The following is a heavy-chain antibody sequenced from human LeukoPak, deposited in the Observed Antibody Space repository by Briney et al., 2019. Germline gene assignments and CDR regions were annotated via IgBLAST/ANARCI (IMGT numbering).Heavy chain of an antibody. CDR2: IYYSGST. CDR3: AREGYCSGGNCYRFAMDV. D-gene: IGHD2-15*01. CDR1: GGSLSSYY. Sequence: KPSETLSLTCTVPGGSLSSYYWSWIRQPPGKGVEWVGYIYYSGSTNYNPSLKSRVTISVETSKNQFSLKLTSVAAADTAVYYCAREGYCSGGNCYRFAMDVWGQGTTVTVSS. V-gene: IGHV4-59*01. J-gene: IGHJ6*02.